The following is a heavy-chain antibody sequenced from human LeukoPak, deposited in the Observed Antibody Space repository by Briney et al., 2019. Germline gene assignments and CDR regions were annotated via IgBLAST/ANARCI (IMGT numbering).Heavy chain of an antibody. CDR2: IYHSGST. D-gene: IGHD3-16*01. CDR3: ARINPNDHY. Sequence: PSETLSLTCTVSGYSISSGYYWGWIRQPPGKGLEWIGSIYHSGSTYYNPSLKSRVTISVDTSKNQFSLKLSSVTAADTAVYYCARINPNDHYWGQGTLVTVSS. J-gene: IGHJ4*02. CDR1: GYSISSGYY. V-gene: IGHV4-38-2*02.